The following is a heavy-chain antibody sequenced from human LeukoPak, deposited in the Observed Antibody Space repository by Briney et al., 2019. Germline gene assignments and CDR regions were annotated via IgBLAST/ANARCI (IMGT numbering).Heavy chain of an antibody. CDR2: ICSSSSYI. Sequence: PGGSLRLSCAASVFTFSRYSMNWVREAPGEGLEWVSSICSSSSYIYYADSVKGRFTISRDNAKNSLYLQMKRLRAEDTAVYYCARGSAVRYFGWLLSAFDYWGQGNLVTVSS. J-gene: IGHJ4*02. CDR3: ARGSAVRYFGWLLSAFDY. CDR1: VFTFSRYS. V-gene: IGHV3-21*01. D-gene: IGHD3-9*01.